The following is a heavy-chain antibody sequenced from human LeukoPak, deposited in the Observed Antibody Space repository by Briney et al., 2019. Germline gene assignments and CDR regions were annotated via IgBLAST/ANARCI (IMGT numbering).Heavy chain of an antibody. V-gene: IGHV3-74*01. CDR3: ARDSFRPYGGNSDEDY. D-gene: IGHD4-23*01. CDR1: GFTFSSYG. Sequence: LTGGSLRLSCAASGFTFSSYGMHWVRQAPGKGLVWVSRINSDGSSVTYADSVKGRFTISRDNAKNTLHLQMNSLRAEDTAVYYCARDSFRPYGGNSDEDYWGQGTLVTVSS. J-gene: IGHJ4*02. CDR2: INSDGSSV.